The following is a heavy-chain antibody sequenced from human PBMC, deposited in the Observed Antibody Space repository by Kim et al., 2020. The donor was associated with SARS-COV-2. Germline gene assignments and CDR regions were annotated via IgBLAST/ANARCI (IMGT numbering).Heavy chain of an antibody. CDR3: ARLGEGFDFRYYYGLDV. Sequence: SVKGRFTISRDNAKNSLYLQMTSLRDEDTAVYYCARLGEGFDFRYYYGLDVWGQGTTVTVSS. V-gene: IGHV3-48*02. D-gene: IGHD3-16*01. J-gene: IGHJ6*02.